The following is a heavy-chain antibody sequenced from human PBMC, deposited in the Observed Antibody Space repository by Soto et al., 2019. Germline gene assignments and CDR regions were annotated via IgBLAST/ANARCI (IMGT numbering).Heavy chain of an antibody. D-gene: IGHD1-26*01. V-gene: IGHV3-23*01. J-gene: IGHJ5*02. CDR1: GFTFSNYA. Sequence: EVHLLESGGGLVQPGGSLRLSCAASGFTFSNYAMTWVRQAPGKGLEWVSTISGSGDSTYYADSVKGRFTSSRDNSKNTVYLQMNSLRPEDTAVHYCAKGEDVDPLFKWFDPWGQGTLVTVSS. CDR3: AKGEDVDPLFKWFDP. CDR2: ISGSGDST.